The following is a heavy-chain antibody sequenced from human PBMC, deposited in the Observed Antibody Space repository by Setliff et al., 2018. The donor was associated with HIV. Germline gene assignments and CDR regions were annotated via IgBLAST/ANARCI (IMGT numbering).Heavy chain of an antibody. J-gene: IGHJ5*02. CDR2: INAGNGDT. CDR3: ARVLWFGDDNWFDP. V-gene: IGHV1-3*01. CDR1: GYTFTLYG. Sequence: GASVKVSCKASGYTFTLYGIHWARQAPGQRPEWVGWINAGNGDTEYSQKFQGRVTMTRDTSTSTVYMELTRLRSEDTAVYYCARVLWFGDDNWFDPWGQGTLVTVSS. D-gene: IGHD3-10*01.